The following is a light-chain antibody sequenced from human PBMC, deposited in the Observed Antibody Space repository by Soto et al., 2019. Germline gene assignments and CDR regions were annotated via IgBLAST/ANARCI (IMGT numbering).Light chain of an antibody. J-gene: IGLJ2*01. Sequence: QSALTQPASVSGSPGQSITISCTGXSSDVGGYNYVSWYQQHPGKAPKLMIYDVSNRPSGVSNRFSGSKSGNTASLTISGLQAEDEADYYCSSYTSSSTLVFGGGTKLTVL. V-gene: IGLV2-14*01. CDR1: SSDVGGYNY. CDR2: DVS. CDR3: SSYTSSSTLV.